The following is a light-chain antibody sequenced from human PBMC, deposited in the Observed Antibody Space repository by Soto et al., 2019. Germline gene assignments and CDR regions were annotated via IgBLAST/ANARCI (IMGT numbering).Light chain of an antibody. Sequence: DIQMTQSPSSLSASVGDRVTITCRASQSISNYLNWYQQKAGKAPKLLINAASSLQGGVPSRFSGRGSGTDFTLTISSLQVEDFATYYCQQGYRTPITFGQGTRLEIK. J-gene: IGKJ5*01. CDR2: AAS. CDR3: QQGYRTPIT. V-gene: IGKV1-39*01. CDR1: QSISNY.